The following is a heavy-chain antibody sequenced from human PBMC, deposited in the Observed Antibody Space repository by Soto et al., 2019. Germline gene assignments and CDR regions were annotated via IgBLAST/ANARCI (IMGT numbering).Heavy chain of an antibody. D-gene: IGHD3-10*01. J-gene: IGHJ6*02. CDR3: ATVYGSGTYFGDYYGIDV. CDR1: AYSFTSYG. Sequence: QVQLVQSGAEVKKPGASVKVSCKTSAYSFTSYGFTWVRQAPGEGLEWMGWISADNGHTNYAQKFQGRVTMTKDTSTRTAYMDLRSLRSDDTAVYYCATVYGSGTYFGDYYGIDVWGQGTTVTVSS. CDR2: ISADNGHT. V-gene: IGHV1-18*01.